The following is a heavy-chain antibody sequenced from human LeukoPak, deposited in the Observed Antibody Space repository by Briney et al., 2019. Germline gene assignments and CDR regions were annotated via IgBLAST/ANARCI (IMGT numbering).Heavy chain of an antibody. D-gene: IGHD6-13*01. CDR1: GGSFSGYY. CDR3: ARFKNSSSWHDAFDI. CDR2: INHSGST. Sequence: SETLSLTCAVYGGSFSGYYWSWIRQPPGKGLEWIGEINHSGSTNYNPSLKSRVTIPVDTSKNQFSLKLSSVTAADTAVYYCARFKNSSSWHDAFDIWGQGTMVTVSS. V-gene: IGHV4-34*01. J-gene: IGHJ3*02.